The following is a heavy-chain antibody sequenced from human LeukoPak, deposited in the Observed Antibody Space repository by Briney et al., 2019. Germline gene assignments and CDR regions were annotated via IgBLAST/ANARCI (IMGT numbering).Heavy chain of an antibody. J-gene: IGHJ4*02. V-gene: IGHV4-39*07. D-gene: IGHD4-17*01. Sequence: SETPSLTCTVSGGSISSSSHYWGWIRQPPGKGLEWIGSINYSGSTSYNPSLKSRVTISVDTSKNQFSLKLSSVTAADTAVYYCARGVFKMGTTLLDYWGQGTLVTVSS. CDR1: GGSISSSSHY. CDR3: ARGVFKMGTTLLDY. CDR2: INYSGST.